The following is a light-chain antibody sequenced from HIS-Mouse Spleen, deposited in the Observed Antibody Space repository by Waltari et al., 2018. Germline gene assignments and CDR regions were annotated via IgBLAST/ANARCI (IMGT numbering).Light chain of an antibody. CDR3: YSTDSSGNHRV. V-gene: IGLV3-10*01. CDR2: EDS. CDR1: AFPKKY. Sequence: SYELTQPPSVSVSPGQTARITCSGDAFPKKYAYWYQQKSGQAPVLFIYEDSKRPSGIPERFSGSSSGTMATLTISGAQVEDEADYYCYSTDSSGNHRVFGGGTKLTVL. J-gene: IGLJ2*01.